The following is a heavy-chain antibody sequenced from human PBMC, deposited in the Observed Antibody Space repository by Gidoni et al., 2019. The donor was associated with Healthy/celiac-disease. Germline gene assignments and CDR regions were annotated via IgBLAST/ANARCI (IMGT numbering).Heavy chain of an antibody. CDR2: IYYSEST. J-gene: IGHJ4*02. D-gene: IGHD5-12*01. Sequence: QLQLQESGPGLVKPSEPLSLTCTVSGGSISSSSYYWGWIRQPPGKGLEWIGSIYYSESTYYNPSLKSRVTISVDTSKNQFSLKLSSVTAADTAVYYCARLPIVTTIWGIRGRYFDYWGQGTLVTVSS. V-gene: IGHV4-39*01. CDR3: ARLPIVTTIWGIRGRYFDY. CDR1: GGSISSSSYY.